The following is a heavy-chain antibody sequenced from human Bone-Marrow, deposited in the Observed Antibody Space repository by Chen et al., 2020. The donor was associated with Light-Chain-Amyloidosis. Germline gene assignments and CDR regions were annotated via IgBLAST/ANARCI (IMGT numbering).Heavy chain of an antibody. Sequence: EVQLLESGGDLIQPGGSLTLSCAGSGFTFGSYAISWVRQAPGKGLEWVAGINGGGVSTYYADSVKGRFSIYRDNSKNSVFLEMDRLRVEDTATYYCCRAQYYYYYPMDVWGQGTTVTVSS. CDR2: INGGGVST. J-gene: IGHJ6*02. CDR1: GFTFGSYA. V-gene: IGHV3-23*01. CDR3: CRAQYYYYYPMDV. D-gene: IGHD3-16*01.